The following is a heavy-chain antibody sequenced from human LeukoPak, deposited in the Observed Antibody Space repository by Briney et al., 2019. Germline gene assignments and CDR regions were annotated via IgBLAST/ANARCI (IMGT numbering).Heavy chain of an antibody. D-gene: IGHD3-9*01. V-gene: IGHV5-51*01. CDR3: ARSALYYDILTGPGRYNWFDP. J-gene: IGHJ5*02. Sequence: GESLKISCKGSGYSFTSYWIGWVRQMPGKGLEWMGIIYPGDSDTRYSPSFQGQVTISADKSISTAYLQWSSLKASDTAMYYCARSALYYDILTGPGRYNWFDPWGQGTLVTVSS. CDR1: GYSFTSYW. CDR2: IYPGDSDT.